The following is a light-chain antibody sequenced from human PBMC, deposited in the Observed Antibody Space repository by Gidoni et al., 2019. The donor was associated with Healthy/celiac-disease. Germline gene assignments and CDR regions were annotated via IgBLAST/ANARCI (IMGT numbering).Light chain of an antibody. V-gene: IGKV3-20*01. Sequence: IVFTQSPGTLSLSPGERATLSCRASQSVSSSYLAWYQQKPGQAPRLLIYGASSRATGIPDRFSGSGSGTDFTLTSSRLEPEDFAVYYCQQYGRTFXQXTKVEIK. J-gene: IGKJ1*01. CDR2: GAS. CDR1: QSVSSSY. CDR3: QQYGRT.